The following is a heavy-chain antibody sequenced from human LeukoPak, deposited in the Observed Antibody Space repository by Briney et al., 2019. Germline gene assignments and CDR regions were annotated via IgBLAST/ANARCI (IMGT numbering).Heavy chain of an antibody. Sequence: PGGSLRLSCAASGFTFSSYSMNWVRQAPGKGLEWVSSISSSSSYIYYADSVKGRFTISRDNAKNSLYLQMNSLRAEDTAVYYCAGDWGGYSSSDVDYWGQGTLVTVSS. J-gene: IGHJ4*02. CDR2: ISSSSSYI. CDR1: GFTFSSYS. CDR3: AGDWGGYSSSDVDY. D-gene: IGHD6-6*01. V-gene: IGHV3-21*01.